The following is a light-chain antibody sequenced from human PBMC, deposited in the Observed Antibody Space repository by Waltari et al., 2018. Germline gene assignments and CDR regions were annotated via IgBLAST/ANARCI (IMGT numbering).Light chain of an antibody. Sequence: EIVLTQSPATLSLSPGERATLSCRASQTVSSYLAWYQQKPGQAPRLLIYDASNRATGISARFSGSGSGTAFTLTISSLEPEDFAVYYGQQRSNWPITFGQGTRLEIK. V-gene: IGKV3-11*01. CDR2: DAS. CDR3: QQRSNWPIT. J-gene: IGKJ5*01. CDR1: QTVSSY.